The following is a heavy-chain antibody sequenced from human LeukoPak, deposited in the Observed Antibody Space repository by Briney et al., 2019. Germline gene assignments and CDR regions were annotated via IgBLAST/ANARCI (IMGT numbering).Heavy chain of an antibody. CDR3: TTDLAGLLRYYDSSGPGDFQH. CDR1: GFTFSNAW. J-gene: IGHJ1*01. V-gene: IGHV3-15*01. Sequence: GGSLRLSCAASGFTFSNAWMSWVRQAPGKGLEWVGRIKSKTDGGTTDYAAPVKGRFTISRDDSKNTLYLQMNSLKTEDTAVYYCTTDLAGLLRYYDSSGPGDFQHWGQGTLVTVSS. CDR2: IKSKTDGGTT. D-gene: IGHD3-22*01.